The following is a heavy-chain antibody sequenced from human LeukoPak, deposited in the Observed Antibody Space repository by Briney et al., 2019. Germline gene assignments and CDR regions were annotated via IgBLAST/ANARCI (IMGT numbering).Heavy chain of an antibody. Sequence: RGESLRISCQGSGYTFTAYWIGWVRQMPGKGLEWVGIIHPGDSDTRYSPSFQGQVTISADKSITTAYLQWSSLKASDTAMYYCGRHQHSGSYGAFDIWGQGTLVTVSS. CDR3: GRHQHSGSYGAFDI. CDR2: IHPGDSDT. D-gene: IGHD1-26*01. CDR1: GYTFTAYW. V-gene: IGHV5-51*01. J-gene: IGHJ4*02.